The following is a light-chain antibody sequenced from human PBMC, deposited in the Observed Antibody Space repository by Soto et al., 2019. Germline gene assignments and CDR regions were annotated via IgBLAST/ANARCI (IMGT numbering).Light chain of an antibody. CDR2: EGS. V-gene: IGLV2-23*01. J-gene: IGLJ7*01. CDR3: SSYAGSSTWV. Sequence: QSALTQPASVSGSPGQSITISCTGTTSDVGNYDLVSWYQQHPGKAPKLIIYEGSKRPSGASNRFSGSKSGNTASLTISGLQAEDEADYHCSSYAGSSTWVFGGGTQLTVL. CDR1: TSDVGNYDL.